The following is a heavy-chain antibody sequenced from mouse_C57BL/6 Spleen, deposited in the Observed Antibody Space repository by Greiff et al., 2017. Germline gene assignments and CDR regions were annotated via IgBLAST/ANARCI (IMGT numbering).Heavy chain of an antibody. CDR1: GYTFTSYW. J-gene: IGHJ2*01. CDR3: ARGPPYYYGTRDY. V-gene: IGHV1-64*01. CDR2: IHPNSGST. Sequence: QVQLQQPGAELVKPGASVKLSCKASGYTFTSYWMHWVKQRPGQGLEWIGMIHPNSGSTNYNEKFKSKATLTVDKSSSTAYMQLSSLTSEDSAVYYCARGPPYYYGTRDYWGQGTTLTVSS. D-gene: IGHD1-1*01.